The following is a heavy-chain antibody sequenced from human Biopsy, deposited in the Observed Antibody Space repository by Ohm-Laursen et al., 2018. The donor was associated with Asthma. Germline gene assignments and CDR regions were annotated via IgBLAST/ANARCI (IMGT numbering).Heavy chain of an antibody. V-gene: IGHV3-11*01. CDR1: GLTFSDYY. D-gene: IGHD6-19*01. CDR3: ARDSYSSGLYDDFES. J-gene: IGHJ4*02. Sequence: SLRLSCSASGLTFSDYYMSWIRQAPGKGLEWISYINGKSNSIEYADSVKGRFTISRDNAKNSLYLQMNSLRAEDTAVYYCARDSYSSGLYDDFESWGQGTLVTVSS. CDR2: INGKSNSI.